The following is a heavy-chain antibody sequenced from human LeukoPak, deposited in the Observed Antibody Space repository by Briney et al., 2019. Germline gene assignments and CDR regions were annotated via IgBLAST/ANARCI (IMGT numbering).Heavy chain of an antibody. J-gene: IGHJ4*02. D-gene: IGHD3-3*01. CDR1: GFTFSSYA. Sequence: GGSLSLSCAASGFTFSSYAMHWVRQAPGKGLEYVSAISSNGGSTYYANSVKGRFTISRDNSKNTLYLQMGSLRAEDMAVYYCARLDDFWSGYDYWGQGTLVTVSS. CDR2: ISSNGGST. V-gene: IGHV3-64*01. CDR3: ARLDDFWSGYDY.